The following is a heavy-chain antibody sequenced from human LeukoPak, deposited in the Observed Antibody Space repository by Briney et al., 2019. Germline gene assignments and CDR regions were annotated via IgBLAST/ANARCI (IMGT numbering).Heavy chain of an antibody. CDR1: GLIVSSNY. CDR3: AKDTPTTGYHLDS. D-gene: IGHD1-1*01. J-gene: IGHJ4*02. CDR2: IRYDGSDK. Sequence: GGSLRLSCAASGLIVSSNYMNWVRQAPGKGLEWVAFIRYDGSDKSYADSVKGRFTISRDNSENTLYLQINSLRVEDTAVYYCAKDTPTTGYHLDSWGQGTLVTVSS. V-gene: IGHV3-30*02.